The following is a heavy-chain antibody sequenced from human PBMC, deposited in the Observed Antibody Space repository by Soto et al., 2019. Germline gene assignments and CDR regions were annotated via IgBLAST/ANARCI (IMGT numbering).Heavy chain of an antibody. CDR1: GYSFTSYW. Sequence: GESLKISCKGSGYSFTSYWIGWVRQMPGKGLEWMGIIYPGDSDTRYSPSFQGQVTISADKSISTAYLQWSSLKASDTAMYYCASSPRGYCSSTSCRELGNYYGMDVWGQGTTVTVS. J-gene: IGHJ6*02. CDR3: ASSPRGYCSSTSCRELGNYYGMDV. CDR2: IYPGDSDT. V-gene: IGHV5-51*01. D-gene: IGHD2-2*01.